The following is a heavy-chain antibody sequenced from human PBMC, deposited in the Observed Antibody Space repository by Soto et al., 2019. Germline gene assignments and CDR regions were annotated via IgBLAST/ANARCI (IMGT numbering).Heavy chain of an antibody. D-gene: IGHD5-18*01. CDR2: ISSSSSYI. Sequence: PGDSLRHPCAASGFTFNSSSMNWVRQAPGKGLEWVSSISSSSSYIYYADSVKGRFTISRDNAKNSLYLQMNSLRAEDTAVYYCARDQPGYSYGYGLGYWGQGT. CDR3: ARDQPGYSYGYGLGY. CDR1: GFTFNSSS. J-gene: IGHJ4*02. V-gene: IGHV3-21*01.